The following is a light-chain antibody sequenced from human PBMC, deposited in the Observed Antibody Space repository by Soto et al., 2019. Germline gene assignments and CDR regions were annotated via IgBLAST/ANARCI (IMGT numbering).Light chain of an antibody. CDR3: SSHTSSSTLV. J-gene: IGLJ2*01. CDR1: TSDVGDYNS. CDR2: EVS. V-gene: IGLV2-14*01. Sequence: QSVLTQPASVSGSPGQSITISCTGTTSDVGDYNSVSWYQQHPDKAPNLMIYEVSNRPSGVSNRFSGSKSGNTASLTISGLQAEDEADYYCSSHTSSSTLVFGGGTKRTVL.